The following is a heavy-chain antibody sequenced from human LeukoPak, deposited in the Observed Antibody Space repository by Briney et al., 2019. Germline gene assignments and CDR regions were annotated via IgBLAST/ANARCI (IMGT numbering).Heavy chain of an antibody. Sequence: ASVKVSCKASGYTFTGYYMHWVRQAPGQGLEWMGWINPNSGGTNYAQKFQGRVTMTRDTSISTAYMELSRLRSDDTAVYYCARVVPAAKLFDYWGQGTLVTVSS. V-gene: IGHV1-2*02. CDR2: INPNSGGT. J-gene: IGHJ4*02. CDR3: ARVVPAAKLFDY. D-gene: IGHD2-2*01. CDR1: GYTFTGYY.